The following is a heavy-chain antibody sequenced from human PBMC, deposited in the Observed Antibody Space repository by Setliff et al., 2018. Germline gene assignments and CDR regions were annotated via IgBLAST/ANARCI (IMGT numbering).Heavy chain of an antibody. J-gene: IGHJ4*03. CDR1: GYTFTSYG. CDR3: ARPSAQSHFDRLGADDLAI. CDR2: ISAYNGHT. D-gene: IGHD3-9*01. Sequence: ASVKVSCKASGYTFTSYGVNWVRQAPGHRLEWMGWISAYNGHTTYAPGFQGRVTMTAESXKNTVYMDLRXXRSGDTAVYYCARPSAQSHFDRLGADDLAIWGQGTLVTVSS. V-gene: IGHV1-18*01.